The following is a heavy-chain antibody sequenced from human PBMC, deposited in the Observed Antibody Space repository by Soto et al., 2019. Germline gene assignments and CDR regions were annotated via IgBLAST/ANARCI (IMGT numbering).Heavy chain of an antibody. Sequence: QVQLVQSGAEVKRPGASVKVSCKASGHTFTRYDINWVRQATGQGLEWMGWMNPSGGYTGYAQKFQGTLSMTRDTSTGTAYMELSSLRSEDTAVYYCARRDTTMDYGFDLWGLGTVVTVSS. CDR2: MNPSGGYT. J-gene: IGHJ3*01. V-gene: IGHV1-8*01. D-gene: IGHD1-1*01. CDR1: GHTFTRYD. CDR3: ARRDTTMDYGFDL.